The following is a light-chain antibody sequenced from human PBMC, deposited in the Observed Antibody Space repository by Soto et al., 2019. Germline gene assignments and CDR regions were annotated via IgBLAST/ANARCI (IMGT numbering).Light chain of an antibody. CDR1: SSDVGGYNY. CDR3: SSYTSSSTLPYV. J-gene: IGLJ1*01. V-gene: IGLV2-14*01. Sequence: QSVLTQPVSVSGSPGQSITISCTGTSSDVGGYNYVSWYQQHPGKAPKLMIYDVSNRPSGVSNRFSGSKSGNTASLTISGLQAEDGADYYCSSYTSSSTLPYVFGTGTKVTVL. CDR2: DVS.